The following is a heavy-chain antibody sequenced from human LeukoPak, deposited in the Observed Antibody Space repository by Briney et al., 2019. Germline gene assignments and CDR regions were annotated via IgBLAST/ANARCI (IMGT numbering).Heavy chain of an antibody. D-gene: IGHD3-3*01. J-gene: IGHJ4*02. V-gene: IGHV3-30-3*01. Sequence: GGSLRLSCATSGFTFSRYAMHWVRQAPGEGLEWVALISYDANIGSNKYYADSVKGRFTISRDNSKNTLYLQMNSLRAEDTAVYYCARDGGYDFWSGYYQDYWGQGTLVTVSS. CDR1: GFTFSRYA. CDR3: ARDGGYDFWSGYYQDY. CDR2: ISYDANIGSNK.